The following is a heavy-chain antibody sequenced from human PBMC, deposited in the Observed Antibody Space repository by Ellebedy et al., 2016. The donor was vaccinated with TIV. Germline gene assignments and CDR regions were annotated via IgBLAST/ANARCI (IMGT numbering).Heavy chain of an antibody. CDR3: TRLRMTAAGRDHFDY. Sequence: MPGGSLRLSCAVSGGSISSSNWWSWVRQPPGKGLEWIGEIYHSGSTNYNPSLKSRVTISVDKSKNQFSLKLSSVTAADTAVYYCTRLRMTAAGRDHFDYWGQGTLVTVSS. CDR2: IYHSGST. V-gene: IGHV4-4*02. J-gene: IGHJ4*02. D-gene: IGHD6-13*01. CDR1: GGSISSSNW.